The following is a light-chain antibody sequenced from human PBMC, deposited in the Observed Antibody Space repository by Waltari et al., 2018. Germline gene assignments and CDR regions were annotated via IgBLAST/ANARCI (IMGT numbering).Light chain of an antibody. Sequence: EIVMTQSPATLSVSPGARATLSCRASQSVGNNFGWYQQTPGQAPRLLIYGASTRATGPPARFSGSGSGTEFTLTISSLHSEDFAVYYCQQYNNRMAFGQGTRLEIK. CDR2: GAS. J-gene: IGKJ5*01. CDR3: QQYNNRMA. CDR1: QSVGNN. V-gene: IGKV3-15*01.